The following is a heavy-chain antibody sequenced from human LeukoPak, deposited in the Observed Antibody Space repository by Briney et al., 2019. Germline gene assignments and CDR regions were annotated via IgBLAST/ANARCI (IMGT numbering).Heavy chain of an antibody. Sequence: GRSLRLSCAASGFTFSSYGMHWVRQAPGKGLEWVAGIWYDGSNKYYADSVKGRFTISRDNSKNTLYLQMNSLRAEDTAVYYCAVEAIEIVGVRAAPFLDYWGQGTLVTVSS. D-gene: IGHD2-2*01. V-gene: IGHV3-33*01. CDR1: GFTFSSYG. CDR3: AVEAIEIVGVRAAPFLDY. J-gene: IGHJ4*02. CDR2: IWYDGSNK.